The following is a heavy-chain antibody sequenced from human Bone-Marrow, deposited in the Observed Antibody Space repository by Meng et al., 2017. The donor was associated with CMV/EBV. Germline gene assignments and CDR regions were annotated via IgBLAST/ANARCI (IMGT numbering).Heavy chain of an antibody. Sequence: GESLKISCAASGFTFSSYGMHWVRQAPGKGLEWVAFIRYDGSNKYYADSVKGRFTISRDNAKNTLYLQMNSLRAEDTAVYYCARDRNYYDSSGYYATLGFDYWGQGTLVTVSS. D-gene: IGHD3-22*01. CDR3: ARDRNYYDSSGYYATLGFDY. CDR2: IRYDGSNK. V-gene: IGHV3-30*02. CDR1: GFTFSSYG. J-gene: IGHJ4*02.